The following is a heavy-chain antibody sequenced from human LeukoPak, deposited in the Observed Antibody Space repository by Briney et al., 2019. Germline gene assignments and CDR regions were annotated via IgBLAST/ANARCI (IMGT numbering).Heavy chain of an antibody. CDR2: ISSSSSTI. CDR3: TRDHHRRHYDSQARNTFDI. V-gene: IGHV3-48*01. J-gene: IGHJ3*02. D-gene: IGHD3-22*01. Sequence: GGSLRLSCAASGFTFSSYSMNWVRQAPGKGLEWVSYISSSSSTIYYADSVRGRFTISRDNAKNSLYLQMNSLRAEDTAVYYCTRDHHRRHYDSQARNTFDIWGQGTMVTVSS. CDR1: GFTFSSYS.